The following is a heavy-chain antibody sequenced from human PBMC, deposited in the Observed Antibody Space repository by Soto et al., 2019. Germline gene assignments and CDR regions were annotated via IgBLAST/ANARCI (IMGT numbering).Heavy chain of an antibody. Sequence: QVQLVESGGGVVQPGRSLRLSCAASGFTFSRYPMYWVRQAPGKGLEWVAVITYDGNNKYYAEYVKGRFTISRDNAKNTRSVQMNNLRPEDTAVYYGAKGGGSYYFDYWGQGTLATVSS. V-gene: IGHV3-30-3*01. J-gene: IGHJ4*02. CDR1: GFTFSRYP. D-gene: IGHD1-26*01. CDR2: ITYDGNNK. CDR3: AKGGGSYYFDY.